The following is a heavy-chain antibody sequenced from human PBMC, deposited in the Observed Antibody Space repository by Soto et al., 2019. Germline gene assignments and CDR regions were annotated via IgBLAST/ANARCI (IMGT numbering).Heavy chain of an antibody. J-gene: IGHJ5*02. CDR2: MNPNSGNT. CDR1: GYTFTSYD. Sequence: QVQLVQSGAEVKKPGASVKVSCKASGYTFTSYDINWVRQATGQGLEYLGWMNPNSGNTAYVQKFQGRVTMTWDTSRTSAYMDLSSLRSEDTAVYFCARGLKYGAYSRWFDPWGQGTLVTVSS. V-gene: IGHV1-8*01. CDR3: ARGLKYGAYSRWFDP. D-gene: IGHD4-17*01.